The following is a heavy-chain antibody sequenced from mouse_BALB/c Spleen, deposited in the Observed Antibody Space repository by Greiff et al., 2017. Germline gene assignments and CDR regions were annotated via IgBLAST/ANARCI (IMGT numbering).Heavy chain of an antibody. J-gene: IGHJ2*01. D-gene: IGHD3-2*01. CDR2: INPSTGYT. CDR3: ATDSQIPFDY. V-gene: IGHV1-7*01. CDR1: GYTFTSYW. Sequence: QVQLKESGAELAKPGASVKMSCKASGYTFTSYWMHWVKQRPGQGLEWIGYINPSTGYTEYNQKFKDKATLTADKSSSTAYMQLSSLTSEDSAVYYCATDSQIPFDYWGQGTTLTVSS.